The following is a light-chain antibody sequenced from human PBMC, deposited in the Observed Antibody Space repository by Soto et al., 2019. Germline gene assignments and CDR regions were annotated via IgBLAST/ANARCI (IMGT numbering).Light chain of an antibody. CDR1: QSVSSY. V-gene: IGKV3-11*01. J-gene: IGKJ4*01. CDR3: QQRSNWPPT. CDR2: DAS. Sequence: EIVLTQSPATLSLSPGERATLSCRASQSVSSYLAWYQQKPGQAPRLLIYDASNRATGIPARFSGSGSGTDFTLTISSLEPEDFAVDYWQQRSNWPPTFGGGTKVEIK.